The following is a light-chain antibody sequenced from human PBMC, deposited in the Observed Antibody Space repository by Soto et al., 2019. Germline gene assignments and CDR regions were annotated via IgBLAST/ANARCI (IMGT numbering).Light chain of an antibody. CDR3: CSYGGSYPFV. V-gene: IGLV2-11*01. CDR1: SSDVGGYNY. CDR2: DVK. Sequence: QSALTQPRSVSGSPGQSVTISCTGTSSDVGGYNYVSWYQQYPGKAPKVMIYDVKTRPSGVPDRFSGSKSGNTASLTISGLQAEDEADYCCSYGGSYPFVFGTGTKLTVL. J-gene: IGLJ1*01.